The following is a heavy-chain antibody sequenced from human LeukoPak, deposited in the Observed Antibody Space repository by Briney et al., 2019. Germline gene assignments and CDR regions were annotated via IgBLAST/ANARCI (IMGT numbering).Heavy chain of an antibody. J-gene: IGHJ2*01. D-gene: IGHD5-18*01. CDR3: AKDRGYSYGYGPWYFDL. CDR1: GFTFSSYA. V-gene: IGHV3-23*01. Sequence: GGSLRLSCAASGFTFSSYAMSWVRQAPGEGLEWVSAISGSGGSTYYADSVKGRFTISRDNSKNTPYLQMNSLRAEDTAVYYCAKDRGYSYGYGPWYFDLWGRGTLVTVSS. CDR2: ISGSGGST.